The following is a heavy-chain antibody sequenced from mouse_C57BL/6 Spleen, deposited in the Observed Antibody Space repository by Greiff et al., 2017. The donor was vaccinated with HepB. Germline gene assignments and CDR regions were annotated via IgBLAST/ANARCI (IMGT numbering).Heavy chain of an antibody. CDR1: GFTFSDYG. D-gene: IGHD2-1*01. Sequence: EVKVVESGGGLVKPGGSLKLSCAASGFTFSDYGMHWVRQAPEKGLEWVAYISSGSSTIYYADTVKGRFTISRDNAKNTLFLQMTSLRSEDTAMYYCARGAYGNYLYAMDYWGQGTSVTVSS. CDR2: ISSGSSTI. J-gene: IGHJ4*01. V-gene: IGHV5-17*01. CDR3: ARGAYGNYLYAMDY.